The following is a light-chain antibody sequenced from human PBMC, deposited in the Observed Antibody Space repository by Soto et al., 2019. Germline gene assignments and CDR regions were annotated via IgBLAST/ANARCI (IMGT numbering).Light chain of an antibody. V-gene: IGKV3-20*01. CDR3: QQYGDMWT. CDR1: RSVTNNY. Sequence: EIVMTQSPGTLSLFPGESATLSCRAGRSVTNNYLAWHQQKPGQTPRLLIYGASSRATGIPDRFSGSGSGTDFTLTINRLEPEDFAVYFCQQYGDMWTFGQGTKVDIK. J-gene: IGKJ1*01. CDR2: GAS.